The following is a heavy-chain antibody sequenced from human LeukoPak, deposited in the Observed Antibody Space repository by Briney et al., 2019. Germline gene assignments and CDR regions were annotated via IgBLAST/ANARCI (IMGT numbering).Heavy chain of an antibody. CDR3: AKDSRESSGHFPYYYYYHYGLDV. CDR2: ISGGGDDT. CDR1: GFIFSSSA. D-gene: IGHD3-22*01. J-gene: IGHJ6*02. Sequence: GGSLRLSCSGSGFIFSSSAMSWVRQAPGKGLEWVSAISGGGDDTSYADSARGRFTVSRDNSKNTLYLQMNSLRAEDTAVYYCAKDSRESSGHFPYYYYYHYGLDVWGQGTTVTVSS. V-gene: IGHV3-23*01.